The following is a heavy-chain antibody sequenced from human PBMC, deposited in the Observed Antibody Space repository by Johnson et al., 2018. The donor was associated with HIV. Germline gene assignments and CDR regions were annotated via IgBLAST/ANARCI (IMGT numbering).Heavy chain of an antibody. CDR1: GFTFSSYG. D-gene: IGHD1-7*01. Sequence: QVLLVESGGGVVQPGRSLRLSCAASGFTFSSYGMHWVRQAPGKGLEWVAVISYDGSNKYYADSVKGRFTISRDNSKKTLYVQMKSLRVEDTAVYYCAKELGAAELTPDVFDLWGQGTMVTVSS. V-gene: IGHV3-30*18. J-gene: IGHJ3*01. CDR3: AKELGAAELTPDVFDL. CDR2: ISYDGSNK.